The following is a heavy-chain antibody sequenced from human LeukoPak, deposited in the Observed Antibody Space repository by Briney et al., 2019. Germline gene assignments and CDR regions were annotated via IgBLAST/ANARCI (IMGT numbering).Heavy chain of an antibody. V-gene: IGHV4-4*07. J-gene: IGHJ4*02. D-gene: IGHD5/OR15-5a*01. CDR1: GGSISSYY. CDR2: IYTSGST. Sequence: SETLSLTCTVSGGSISSYYWSRIRQPAGKGLEWIGRIYTSGSTNYNPSLKSRVTMSVDTSKNQFSLKLSSVTAADTAVYYCARVAHDLYPYYFDYWGQGTLVTVSS. CDR3: ARVAHDLYPYYFDY.